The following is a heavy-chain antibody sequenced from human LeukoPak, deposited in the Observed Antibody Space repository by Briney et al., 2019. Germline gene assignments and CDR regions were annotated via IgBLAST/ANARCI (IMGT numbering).Heavy chain of an antibody. V-gene: IGHV4-61*10. J-gene: IGHJ4*02. D-gene: IGHD4-23*01. CDR1: GGSVTTSSYY. Sequence: PSETLSLTCTVPGGSVTTSSYYWSWIRQPAGKGLEWIGRIYSSGSTNYNPSLKSRVSMSVDTSKNQFSLKLTSVTAADTAVYYCARGGKATVVTMWGQGILVTVSS. CDR3: ARGGKATVVTM. CDR2: IYSSGST.